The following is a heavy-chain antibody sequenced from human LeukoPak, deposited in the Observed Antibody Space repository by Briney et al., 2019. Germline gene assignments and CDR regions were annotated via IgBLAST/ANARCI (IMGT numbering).Heavy chain of an antibody. V-gene: IGHV4-39*07. CDR2: IYYSGSA. D-gene: IGHD3-22*01. CDR3: ARVGDSSGCIDY. Sequence: SETLSLTCTVSGGSISSSSYYWGWIRQPPGKGLEWIGSIYYSGSANYNPSLKSRVTMSVDTSKNQFSLKLSSVTAADTAVYYCARVGDSSGCIDYWGQGTLVTVSS. CDR1: GGSISSSSYY. J-gene: IGHJ4*02.